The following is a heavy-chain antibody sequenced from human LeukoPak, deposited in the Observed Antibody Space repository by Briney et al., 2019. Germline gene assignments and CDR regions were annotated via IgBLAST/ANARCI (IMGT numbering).Heavy chain of an antibody. V-gene: IGHV1-69*04. CDR3: VYCSGGSCFASNWFDP. J-gene: IGHJ5*02. CDR2: IIPSLDVA. CDR1: GYTFTSYG. D-gene: IGHD2-15*01. Sequence: SVKVSCKASGYTFTSYGISWVRQAPGQGLEWMGRIIPSLDVANYAQKFQGRVTITAYKSTSTVYMELSSLKSEGTAVYYCVYCSGGSCFASNWFDPWGQGTLVTVSS.